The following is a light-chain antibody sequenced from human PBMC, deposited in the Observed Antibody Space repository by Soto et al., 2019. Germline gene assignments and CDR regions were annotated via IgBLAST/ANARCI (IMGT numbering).Light chain of an antibody. V-gene: IGKV1-5*01. Sequence: DIQMTQSPSTLSASVGDRVTITCRASHSISTWLGWYQQKSGNAHTLLIYDASILESGVPSRLSGNGSGTEFPLTISSLQPDDFATYYCQQYNSYPWTFGHGTKVDIK. CDR3: QQYNSYPWT. CDR2: DAS. J-gene: IGKJ1*01. CDR1: HSISTW.